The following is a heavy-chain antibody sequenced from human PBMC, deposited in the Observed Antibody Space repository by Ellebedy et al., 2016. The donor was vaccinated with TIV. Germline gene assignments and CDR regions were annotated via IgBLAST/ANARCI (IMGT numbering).Heavy chain of an antibody. J-gene: IGHJ4*02. D-gene: IGHD5-24*01. V-gene: IGHV3-48*04. Sequence: GESLKISCAVSGFTFSNYGIHWVRQAPGKGLEWISYISSDAITTDYADSVKGRFTISRDNAKTSVYLQMNSLRAEDTAVYYCARDMGRWLQFLAYWGQGTLVIVSS. CDR2: ISSDAITT. CDR3: ARDMGRWLQFLAY. CDR1: GFTFSNYG.